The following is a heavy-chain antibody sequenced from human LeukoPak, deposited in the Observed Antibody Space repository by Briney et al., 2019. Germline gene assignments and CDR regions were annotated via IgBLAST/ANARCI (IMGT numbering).Heavy chain of an antibody. D-gene: IGHD3-22*01. J-gene: IGHJ3*02. CDR3: AKGLVVVITEGAFDI. V-gene: IGHV3-9*01. Sequence: SLRLSCAASGFTFDDYAMHWVRQAPGKGLEWVSGISWNSGSIGYADSVKGRFTISRDNAKNSLYLQMNSLRAEDTALYYCAKGLVVVITEGAFDIWGQGTMVTVSS. CDR2: ISWNSGSI. CDR1: GFTFDDYA.